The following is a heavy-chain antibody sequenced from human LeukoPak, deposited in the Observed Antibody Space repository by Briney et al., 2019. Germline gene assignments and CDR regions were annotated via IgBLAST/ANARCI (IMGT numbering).Heavy chain of an antibody. CDR1: GFTFKNVW. CDR2: IKSKTNGGTT. D-gene: IGHD3-22*01. J-gene: IGHJ4*02. V-gene: IGHV3-15*01. Sequence: GGSLRLSCAASGFTFKNVWMSWVRQAPGKGLEWVGRIKSKTNGGTTDYVAPVKGRFTISRDDSKNTLYLQMNSLKTEDTAVYYCTTYYDSSGSPFDYWGQGTLVTVSS. CDR3: TTYYDSSGSPFDY.